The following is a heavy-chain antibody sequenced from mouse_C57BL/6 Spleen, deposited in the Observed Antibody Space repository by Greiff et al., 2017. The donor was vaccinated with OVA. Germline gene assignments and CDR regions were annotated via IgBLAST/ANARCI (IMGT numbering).Heavy chain of an antibody. V-gene: IGHV14-2*01. Sequence: DVQLQESGAELVKPGASVKLSCTASGFNIKDYYMHWVKQRTEQGLEWIGRIDPEDGETKYAPKFQGKATITADTSSNIAYLQLSSLTSEDTAVYYCASYYYGSSYDDYWGQGTTLTVSS. CDR1: GFNIKDYY. D-gene: IGHD1-1*01. J-gene: IGHJ2*01. CDR2: IDPEDGET. CDR3: ASYYYGSSYDDY.